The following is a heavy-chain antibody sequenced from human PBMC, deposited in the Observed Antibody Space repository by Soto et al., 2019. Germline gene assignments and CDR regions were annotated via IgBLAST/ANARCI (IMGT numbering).Heavy chain of an antibody. Sequence: LRLSCAASGFTFSSYAMSWVRQAPGKGLEWVSRIKSKTDGGTTDYAAPVKGRFTISRDDSKNTLYLQMNSLKTEDTAVYYCTTGGYGMDVWGQGTTVTVSS. V-gene: IGHV3-15*01. J-gene: IGHJ6*02. D-gene: IGHD3-16*01. CDR1: GFTFSSYA. CDR2: IKSKTDGGTT. CDR3: TTGGYGMDV.